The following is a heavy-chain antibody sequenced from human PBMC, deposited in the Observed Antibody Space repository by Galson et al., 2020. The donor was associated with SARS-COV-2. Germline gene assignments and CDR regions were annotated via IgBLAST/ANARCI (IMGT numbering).Heavy chain of an antibody. CDR3: AREQQLVEDYYYYGMDV. CDR1: GYTFTGYY. V-gene: IGHV1-2*02. CDR2: INPNSGGT. Sequence: ASVKVSCKASGYTFTGYYMHWVRQAPGQGLEWMGWINPNSGGTNYAQKFQGRVTMTRDTSISTAYMELSRLRSDDTAVYYCAREQQLVEDYYYYGMDVWGKGTTDPVSS. D-gene: IGHD6-13*01. J-gene: IGHJ6*04.